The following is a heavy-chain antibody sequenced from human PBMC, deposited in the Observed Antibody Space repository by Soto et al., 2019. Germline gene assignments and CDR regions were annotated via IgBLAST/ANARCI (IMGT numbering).Heavy chain of an antibody. Sequence: EVQLVESGGGLVQPRGSLRLSCVASGFTFSSYSMNWVRQAPGQGLEWVSYISSSSNVIYYADSVKGRFTISRYNAKHSLYLQMNSLRDEDTAVYYCTTSVGASGYEFYWGQGTLVTVSS. CDR2: ISSSSNVI. V-gene: IGHV3-48*02. D-gene: IGHD5-12*01. J-gene: IGHJ4*02. CDR3: TTSVGASGYEFY. CDR1: GFTFSSYS.